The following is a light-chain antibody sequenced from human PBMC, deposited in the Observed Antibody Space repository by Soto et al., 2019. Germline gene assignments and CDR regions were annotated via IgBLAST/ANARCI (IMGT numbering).Light chain of an antibody. V-gene: IGKV3-15*01. J-gene: IGKJ1*01. CDR1: QSVSSN. CDR3: QQYNNRRT. Sequence: EIVMTQSPATLSVSPGERATLSCRASQSVSSNLAWYQQKPGQAPRLLIYGASTRATGVPARFSGSGSGTEFTLIISSLQSEDFAVYYCQQYNNRRTFGQGTKVEIK. CDR2: GAS.